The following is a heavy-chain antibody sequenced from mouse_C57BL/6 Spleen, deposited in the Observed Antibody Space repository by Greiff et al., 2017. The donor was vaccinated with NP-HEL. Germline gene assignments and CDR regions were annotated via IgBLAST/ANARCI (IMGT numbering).Heavy chain of an antibody. CDR3: ARHERVYYDYDVRYFDV. J-gene: IGHJ1*03. Sequence: VKVVESGAELVKPGASVKLSCKASGYTFTEYTIHWVKQRSGQGLEWIGWFYPGSGSIKYNEKFKDTATLTADKSSSTVYMELSRLTSEDSAVYFCARHERVYYDYDVRYFDVWGTGTTVTVSS. CDR2: FYPGSGSI. D-gene: IGHD2-4*01. CDR1: GYTFTEYT. V-gene: IGHV1-62-2*01.